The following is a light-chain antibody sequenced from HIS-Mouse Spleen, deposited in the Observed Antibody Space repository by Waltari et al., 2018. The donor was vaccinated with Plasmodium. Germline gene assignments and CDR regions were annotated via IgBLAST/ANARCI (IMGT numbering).Light chain of an antibody. V-gene: IGKV3-15*01. CDR1: QSVLSN. CDR2: GAS. Sequence: DIVMTPSPATLSVSPGERATLPCRASQSVLSNLAWYQQKPGQAPRLLIYGASTRATGIPARFSGSGSGTEFTLTISSLQSEDFAVYYCQQYNNWSFTFGPGTKVDIK. CDR3: QQYNNWSFT. J-gene: IGKJ3*01.